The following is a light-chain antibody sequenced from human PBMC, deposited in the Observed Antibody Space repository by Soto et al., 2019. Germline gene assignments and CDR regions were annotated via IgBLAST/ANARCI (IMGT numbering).Light chain of an antibody. CDR3: QQRRNWPPYT. V-gene: IGKV3-11*01. CDR2: DAS. Sequence: EIVLTQSPATLSLSPGERATLSCRASQSVSSYLAWYQQKPGQAPRLLIYDASNRATGIPARFSGSGSGTDFTLTISSLKPEDFAVYYCQQRRNWPPYTFGQGTKLEIK. J-gene: IGKJ2*01. CDR1: QSVSSY.